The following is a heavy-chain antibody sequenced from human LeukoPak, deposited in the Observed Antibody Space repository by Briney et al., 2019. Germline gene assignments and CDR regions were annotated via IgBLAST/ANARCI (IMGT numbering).Heavy chain of an antibody. CDR1: GFIFSSYS. V-gene: IGHV3-48*01. CDR3: ARVLSGRGSLYSYYYYMDV. D-gene: IGHD3-10*01. J-gene: IGHJ6*03. Sequence: GGSLRLSCAASGFIFSSYSMTWVRQAPGKGLEWVSYISSSGRTIYYADSVKGRFTISRDNSKNTLYLQMNSLRAEDTAVYYCARVLSGRGSLYSYYYYMDVWGKGTTVTISS. CDR2: ISSSGRTI.